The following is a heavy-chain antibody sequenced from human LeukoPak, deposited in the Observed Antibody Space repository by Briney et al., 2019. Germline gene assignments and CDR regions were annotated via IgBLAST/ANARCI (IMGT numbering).Heavy chain of an antibody. CDR2: IWSDGTNK. CDR1: GLTFSAYG. CDR3: GSVAGAFDN. D-gene: IGHD6-13*01. Sequence: GTSLRLSCVASGLTFSAYGMHWVRQAPGKGLEWVAVIWSDGTNKYYAESVRGRFTISRDNSKNTLYLQMNTLIIEDTAVYYYGSVAGAFDNWGQGTMINVSS. V-gene: IGHV3-33*01. J-gene: IGHJ3*02.